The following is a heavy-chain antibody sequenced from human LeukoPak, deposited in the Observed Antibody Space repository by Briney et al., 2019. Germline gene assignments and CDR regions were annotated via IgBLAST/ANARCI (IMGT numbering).Heavy chain of an antibody. D-gene: IGHD1-26*01. J-gene: IGHJ4*02. CDR3: ARAPVGALYYFDY. CDR2: IWYDGSNK. V-gene: IGHV3-33*01. Sequence: GGSLRLSCAASGSTFSSYGMHWVRQAPGKGLEWVAVIWYDGSNKYYADSVKGRFTISRDNSKNTLYLQMNSLRAEDTAVYYCARAPVGALYYFDYWGQGTLVTVSS. CDR1: GSTFSSYG.